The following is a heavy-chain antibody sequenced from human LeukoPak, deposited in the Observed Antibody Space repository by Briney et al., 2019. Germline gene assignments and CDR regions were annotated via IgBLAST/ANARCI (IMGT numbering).Heavy chain of an antibody. CDR2: ISGGGDRT. Sequence: QPGGSLRLSCAASGFTFDNYAMSWVRQAPGKGLEWVSFISGGGDRTYYADSVKGRFTVSRDNSKNTVHLQMNSLRAEDTAVYYCAKKFEQAYRESRLVYYYYYYMDVWGKGTTVTVSS. D-gene: IGHD3-10*01. V-gene: IGHV3-23*01. CDR1: GFTFDNYA. J-gene: IGHJ6*03. CDR3: AKKFEQAYRESRLVYYYYYYMDV.